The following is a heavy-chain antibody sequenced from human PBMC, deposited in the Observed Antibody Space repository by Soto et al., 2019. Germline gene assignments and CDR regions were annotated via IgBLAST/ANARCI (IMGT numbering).Heavy chain of an antibody. CDR1: GGSFSGYY. CDR2: SNHSGST. D-gene: IGHD3-10*01. J-gene: IGHJ4*02. CDR3: ARGTARGVIGLVDY. V-gene: IGHV4-34*01. Sequence: QVQLQQWGAGLLKPSETLSLTCAVYGGSFSGYYWSWIRQPPGKGLGWIGESNHSGSTNYNPSLKSRDTISVDTTKNQFSLKLNSVTAADTAVYYCARGTARGVIGLVDYWGQGTLVTVSS.